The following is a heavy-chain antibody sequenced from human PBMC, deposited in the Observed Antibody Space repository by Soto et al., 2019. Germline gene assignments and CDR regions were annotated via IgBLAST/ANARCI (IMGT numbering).Heavy chain of an antibody. CDR2: ISSNGGST. D-gene: IGHD3-16*01. CDR3: VKGGYSYAHSAFDI. J-gene: IGHJ3*02. Sequence: SLRLSCSASGFIFRSYTIYWVRQAPGKGLEYVSGISSNGGSTYDADSVKDRFIISRDNSKNTLYLQMRGLRAEDTAVYYCVKGGYSYAHSAFDIWGQGTMVTVSS. CDR1: GFIFRSYT. V-gene: IGHV3-64D*06.